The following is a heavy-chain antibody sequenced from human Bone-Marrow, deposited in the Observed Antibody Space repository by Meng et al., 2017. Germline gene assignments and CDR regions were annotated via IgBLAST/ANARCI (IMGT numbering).Heavy chain of an antibody. V-gene: IGHV3-30*07. CDR2: ISYDGSNK. J-gene: IGHJ4*02. CDR1: GFTFSSYA. Sequence: GESLKISCAASGFTFSSYAMHWVRQAPGKGLEWVAVISYDGSNKYYADSVKGRFTISRDNSKNTLYLQMNSLRAEDTAVYFCAALFSDNGDYRYFDYWGQGTLVTVSS. D-gene: IGHD4-17*01. CDR3: AALFSDNGDYRYFDY.